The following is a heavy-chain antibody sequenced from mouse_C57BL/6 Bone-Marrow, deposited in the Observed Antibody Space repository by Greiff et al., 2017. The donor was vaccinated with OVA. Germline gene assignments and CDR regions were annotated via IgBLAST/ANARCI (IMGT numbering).Heavy chain of an antibody. D-gene: IGHD1-1*01. J-gene: IGHJ3*01. CDR3: ARQFYYGSSYGFAY. CDR2: ISSGGSYT. Sequence: DVKLVESGGDLVKPGGSLKLSCAASGFTFSSYGMSWVRQTPDKRLEWVATISSGGSYTYYPDSVKGRFTISRDNAKNTLYLQMSSLKSEDTAMYYCARQFYYGSSYGFAYWGQGTLVTVSA. V-gene: IGHV5-6*02. CDR1: GFTFSSYG.